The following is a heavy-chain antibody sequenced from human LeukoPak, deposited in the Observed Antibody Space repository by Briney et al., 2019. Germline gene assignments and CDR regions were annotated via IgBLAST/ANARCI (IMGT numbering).Heavy chain of an antibody. CDR3: ARWSDSSGSLAY. CDR1: GYNFASYI. CDR2: ITPYSGNT. J-gene: IGHJ4*02. V-gene: IGHV1-18*01. D-gene: IGHD3-22*01. Sequence: ASVKVSCKASGYNFASYIISWVRQAPGQGLEWMGWITPYSGNTNYAQMLQGRVTMTTDTSASTTYMELRSLRSDDTAVYYCARWSDSSGSLAYWGQGTLVTVSS.